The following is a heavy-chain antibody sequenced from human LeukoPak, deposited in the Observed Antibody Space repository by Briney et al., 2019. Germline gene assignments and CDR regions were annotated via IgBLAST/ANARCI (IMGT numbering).Heavy chain of an antibody. CDR2: TYYRSKWYR. V-gene: IGHV6-1*01. Sequence: SQTLSLTCAISGDSVSSNSAAWNWIRQSPSSGIEWLGRTYYRSKWYREYAVSVKSRVTINPDTSKNQFSLHLNSVTPDDTAIYYCTRTTGWHDYWGQGTLVTVSS. D-gene: IGHD6-19*01. CDR1: GDSVSSNSAA. J-gene: IGHJ4*02. CDR3: TRTTGWHDY.